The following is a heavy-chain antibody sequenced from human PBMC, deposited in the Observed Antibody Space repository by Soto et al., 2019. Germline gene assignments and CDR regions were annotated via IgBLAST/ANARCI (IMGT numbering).Heavy chain of an antibody. D-gene: IGHD3-10*01. CDR3: ARGPRESEGVIYYYGLDV. J-gene: IGHJ6*02. V-gene: IGHV3-30-3*01. CDR1: GFTFSSHT. CDR2: ISYDGSNK. Sequence: QVQLVESGGGVVQPGRSLRLSCAASGFTFSSHTMHWVRQAPGKGLEWVAVISYDGSNKYSADAVKGRFTTSRDNSKNTLNLQMNSLRAEDTAMYYCARGPRESEGVIYYYGLDVWGQGTAVTVSS.